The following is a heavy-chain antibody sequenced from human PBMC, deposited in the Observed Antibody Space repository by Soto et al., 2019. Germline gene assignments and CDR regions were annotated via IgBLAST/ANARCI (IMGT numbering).Heavy chain of an antibody. CDR1: GGAFSSYA. D-gene: IGHD3-9*01. J-gene: IGHJ3*02. CDR3: SRGNLRYFDRLAALEI. V-gene: IGHV1-69*13. Sequence: GGSVKVSCKVSGGAFSSYAITWVRQAPGQRLHWLGGIIPTLGTSKYAQKFQGRVTIAADDSTTTSYRELSDLRSDDTAVYYCSRGNLRYFDRLAALEIWGLGTMVTV. CDR2: IIPTLGTS.